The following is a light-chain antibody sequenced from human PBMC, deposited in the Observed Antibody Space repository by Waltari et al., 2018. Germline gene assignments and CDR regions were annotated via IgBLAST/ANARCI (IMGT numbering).Light chain of an antibody. CDR1: RSDVGGYNY. V-gene: IGLV2-14*01. CDR3: SSYTSSSTLV. CDR2: DVS. J-gene: IGLJ2*01. Sequence: QSALTQPASVSGPPGQSITISCTGTRSDVGGYNYVSWYQQHPGKAPKLMIYDVSKRPSGVSNRFSGSKSGNTASLTISGLQAEDEADYYCSSYTSSSTLVFGGGTKLTVL.